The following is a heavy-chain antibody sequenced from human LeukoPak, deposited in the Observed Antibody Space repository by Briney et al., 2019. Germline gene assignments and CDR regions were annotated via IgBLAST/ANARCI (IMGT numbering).Heavy chain of an antibody. V-gene: IGHV4-4*07. J-gene: IGHJ4*02. CDR2: IYTSGNT. CDR3: ARVLYGGYDSI. Sequence: SETLSLTCTVSGGSISSYSWRWIRQPAGKGLEWIGRIYTSGNTNYNPSLKSRVTMSVDTSKNQFSLKLSSVTAADTAVYYCARVLYGGYDSIWGQETLVTVSS. D-gene: IGHD5-12*01. CDR1: GGSISSYS.